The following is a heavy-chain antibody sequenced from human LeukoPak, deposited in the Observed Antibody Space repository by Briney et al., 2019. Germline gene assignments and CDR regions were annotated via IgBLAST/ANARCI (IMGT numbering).Heavy chain of an antibody. J-gene: IGHJ3*02. CDR1: GGTFNSYA. Sequence: SVKVSCKASGGTFNSYAIRRVGQAPGEGVEWMGGIIPMFGRANYAQKFQGRVTITTDEYKRTAYLELSSLRSDDPAVYYCAREALKNYYYDSPKDAFDIWGQGTMVTVSS. V-gene: IGHV1-69*05. CDR2: IIPMFGRA. D-gene: IGHD3-22*01. CDR3: AREALKNYYYDSPKDAFDI.